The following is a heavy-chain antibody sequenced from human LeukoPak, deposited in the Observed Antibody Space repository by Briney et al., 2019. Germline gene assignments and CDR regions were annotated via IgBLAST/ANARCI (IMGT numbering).Heavy chain of an antibody. D-gene: IGHD6-13*01. CDR2: ISYSGSTT. CDR3: ARDMVPGGIAAAGDY. V-gene: IGHV4-59*12. Sequence: SETLSLTCTVSGGSISSYYWSWIRQPPGKELEWIGYISYSGSTTNYNPSLKSRVTISLDTSKNQLSLKLSSVTAADTAVYYCARDMVPGGIAAAGDYWGQGTLVTVSS. J-gene: IGHJ4*02. CDR1: GGSISSYY.